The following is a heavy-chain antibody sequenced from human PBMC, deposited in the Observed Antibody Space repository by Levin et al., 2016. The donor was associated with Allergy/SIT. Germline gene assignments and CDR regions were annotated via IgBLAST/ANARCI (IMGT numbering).Heavy chain of an antibody. D-gene: IGHD6-19*01. V-gene: IGHV4-34*01. J-gene: IGHJ4*02. CDR3: ARVVGGWYGGGDY. CDR2: INHSGST. Sequence: SETLSLTCAVYGGSFSGYYWSWIRQPPGKGLEWIGEINHSGSTNYNPSLKSRVTISVDTSKNQFSLKLSSVTAADTAVYYCARVVGGWYGGGDYWGQGTLVTVSS. CDR1: GGSFSGYY.